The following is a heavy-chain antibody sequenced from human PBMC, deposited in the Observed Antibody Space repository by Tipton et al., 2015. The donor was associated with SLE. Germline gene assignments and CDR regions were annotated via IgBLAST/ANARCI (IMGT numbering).Heavy chain of an antibody. D-gene: IGHD4/OR15-4a*01. J-gene: IGHJ4*02. CDR1: EFTFRSYW. CDR2: IKEDGSEK. CDR3: ARAAVLSTAFWLEY. V-gene: IGHV3-7*01. Sequence: SLRLSCAASEFTFRSYWMTWVRQAPGKGLEWVANIKEDGSEKYYVDSVRGRFTLSRDNAKNSLYLQMNSLRAEDTAMYYCARAAVLSTAFWLEYWGQGTLVTVSS.